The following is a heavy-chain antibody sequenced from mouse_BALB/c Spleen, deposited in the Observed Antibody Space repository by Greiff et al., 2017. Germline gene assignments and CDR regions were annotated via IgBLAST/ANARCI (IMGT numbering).Heavy chain of an antibody. V-gene: IGHV5-9*03. CDR3: ARSAARDWYFDV. J-gene: IGHJ1*01. D-gene: IGHD3-3*01. Sequence: EVKVVESGGGLVKPGGSLKLSCAASGFTFSSYTMSWVRQTPEKRLEWVATISSGGGNTYYPDSVKGRFTISRDNAKNNLYLQMSSLRSEDTALYYCARSAARDWYFDVWGAGTTVTVSS. CDR1: GFTFSSYT. CDR2: ISSGGGNT.